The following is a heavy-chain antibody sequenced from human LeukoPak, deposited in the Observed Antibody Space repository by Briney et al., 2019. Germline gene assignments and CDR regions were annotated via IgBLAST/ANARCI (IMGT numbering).Heavy chain of an antibody. J-gene: IGHJ4*02. CDR1: GGSISSSSFY. V-gene: IGHV4-39*01. Sequence: PSETLSLTCTVPGGSISSSSFYWGWIRQPPGKGLEWIGSIYHGGSTYYNPSLKSRVTISVDTSKNQFSLKLSSVTAADTAVYYCSRSPGYSSGWKELDYFDYWGQGTLVTVSS. D-gene: IGHD6-19*01. CDR3: SRSPGYSSGWKELDYFDY. CDR2: IYHGGST.